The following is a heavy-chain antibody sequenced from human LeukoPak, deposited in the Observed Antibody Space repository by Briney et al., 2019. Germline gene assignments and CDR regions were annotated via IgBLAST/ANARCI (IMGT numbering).Heavy chain of an antibody. CDR1: GGSISSSNW. Sequence: SETLSLTCAVSGGSISSSNWWIWLRQPPGKGLEWIGEIYHSGRGNTNYNPSLKSRATISIDNAKNQFSLKLSSVTAADTAVYYCAREGVDILTGPHYFDYWGQGTLVTVSS. J-gene: IGHJ4*02. D-gene: IGHD3-9*01. V-gene: IGHV4/OR15-8*02. CDR2: IYHSGRGNT. CDR3: AREGVDILTGPHYFDY.